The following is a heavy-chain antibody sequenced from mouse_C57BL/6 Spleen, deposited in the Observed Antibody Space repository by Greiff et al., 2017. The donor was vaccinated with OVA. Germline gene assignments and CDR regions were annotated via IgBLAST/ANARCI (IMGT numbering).Heavy chain of an antibody. J-gene: IGHJ1*03. CDR3: ARWLSRYFDV. V-gene: IGHV1-80*01. Sequence: QVQLQQPGAELVKPGASVKLSCKASGYAFSSYWMNWVKQRPGKGLEWIGQIYPGDGDTNYNGKFKGKATLTADKSSSTAYMQLSSLTSEDSAVYFCARWLSRYFDVWGTGTTVTVSS. D-gene: IGHD2-2*01. CDR2: IYPGDGDT. CDR1: GYAFSSYW.